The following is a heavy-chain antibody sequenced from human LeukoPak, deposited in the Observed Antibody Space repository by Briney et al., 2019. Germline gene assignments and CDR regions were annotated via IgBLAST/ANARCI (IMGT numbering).Heavy chain of an antibody. CDR3: ARGSDYYGLKNWFDP. D-gene: IGHD3-10*01. J-gene: IGHJ5*02. V-gene: IGHV1-2*02. CDR1: GYTFTGYY. Sequence: ASVKVSCKASGYTFTGYYMHWVRQAPGQGLEWMGWINPNSGGTNYAQKFQGRVTMTRDTSISTAYMELSRLRSDDTAVYYCARGSDYYGLKNWFDPWGQGTLVTVSS. CDR2: INPNSGGT.